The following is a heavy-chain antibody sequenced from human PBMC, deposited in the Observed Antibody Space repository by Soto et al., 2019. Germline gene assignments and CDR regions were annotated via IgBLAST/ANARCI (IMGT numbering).Heavy chain of an antibody. CDR1: GFTFSNYH. CDR2: IWYDGTSE. J-gene: IGHJ5*02. D-gene: IGHD3-3*01. CDR3: ARDGRRFLAWLLGVWLDP. Sequence: GGSLRLSCAASGFTFSNYHIHWVRQAPGKGLEWVAVIWYDGTSEYYADSVKGRFTISRDNSKNTVYLQMNSLRDEDTAVYYCARDGRRFLAWLLGVWLDPWGQGTPVTVSS. V-gene: IGHV3-33*01.